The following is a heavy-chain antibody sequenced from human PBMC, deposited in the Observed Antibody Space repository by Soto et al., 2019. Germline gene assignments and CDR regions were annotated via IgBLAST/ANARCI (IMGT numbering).Heavy chain of an antibody. Sequence: GESLKISCKGPGYIFTNNWVGLVRQMHGKGLEWMGIIYPGDSDTRYSPSFQGQVTISADKSISTAYLQWSSLKASDTAMYYCARHGETDASDIWGQGTMVTVSS. J-gene: IGHJ3*02. CDR2: IYPGDSDT. V-gene: IGHV5-51*01. CDR3: ARHGETDASDI. CDR1: GYIFTNNW.